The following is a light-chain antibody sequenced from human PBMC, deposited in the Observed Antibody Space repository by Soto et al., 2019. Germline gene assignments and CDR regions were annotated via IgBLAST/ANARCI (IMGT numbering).Light chain of an antibody. J-gene: IGKJ4*01. CDR2: GAS. CDR3: QHYGSSPLT. Sequence: EIVLTQSPGTLSLSPWERATLCFMASQSVSSSYLAWYQQQPGQAPRLLIYGASSRATGIPDRFSGSGSGTDFTLTISRLEPEDFAVYYCQHYGSSPLTFGGGTKVDIK. V-gene: IGKV3-20*01. CDR1: QSVSSSY.